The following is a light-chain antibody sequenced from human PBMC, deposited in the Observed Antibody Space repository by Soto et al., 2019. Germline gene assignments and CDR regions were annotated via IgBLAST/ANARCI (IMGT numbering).Light chain of an antibody. CDR1: RSNLGAGYD. CDR2: ANN. Sequence: QSVLTQPPSVSGAPGQGITIYCTGTRSNLGAGYDVHWYQQLPGAAPKLLIYANNKRPSGVLDRFSGSKSGTSASLAITGLQAEDEADYYCQSYDNSLSGAWVFGGGTKLTVL. CDR3: QSYDNSLSGAWV. J-gene: IGLJ3*02. V-gene: IGLV1-40*01.